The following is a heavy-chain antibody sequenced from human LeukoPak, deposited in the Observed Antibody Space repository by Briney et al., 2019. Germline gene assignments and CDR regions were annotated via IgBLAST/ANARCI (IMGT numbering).Heavy chain of an antibody. CDR3: AKDSTTIVISLEMDV. V-gene: IGHV3-30*18. CDR2: ISYDGSNR. J-gene: IGHJ6*02. CDR1: GFNFSNYG. D-gene: IGHD3-22*01. Sequence: PGRSLRLSCAAPGFNFSNYGMHWVRQAPGKGLEWVGVISYDGSNRFYGDSVKGRFSISRDNSKNTVFLQMNSLRAEDTAMYYCAKDSTTIVISLEMDVWGRGTTVIVSS.